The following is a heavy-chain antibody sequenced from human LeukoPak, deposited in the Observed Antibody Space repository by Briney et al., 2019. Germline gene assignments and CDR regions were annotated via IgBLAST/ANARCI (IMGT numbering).Heavy chain of an antibody. V-gene: IGHV4-4*07. J-gene: IGHJ6*03. CDR2: IYTSGST. CDR3: ARVYDSGSQAYFYYMDV. D-gene: IGHD3-10*01. CDR1: GGSISSYY. Sequence: SETLSLTCTVSGGSISSYYWSWIRQPAGKGLEWIGRIYTSGSTNYNPSLKSRVTMSVDTSKNQFSLKQSSVTAADTAVYYCARVYDSGSQAYFYYMDVLGKGTTVTVSS.